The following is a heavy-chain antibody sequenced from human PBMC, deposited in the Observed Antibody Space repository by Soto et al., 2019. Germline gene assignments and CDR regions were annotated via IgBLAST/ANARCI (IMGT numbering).Heavy chain of an antibody. Sequence: EVQLVESGGCLVQPGRSLRLSCAASGFTFDHYAMHWVRQAPGKGLEWVSGISWNSGSIGYADYVKGRFTISRDNAKNSMYLQMNSMRAEDTALYYCAKDPRMGIGSAFDIWGQGTMVTVSS. D-gene: IGHD7-27*01. J-gene: IGHJ3*02. CDR2: ISWNSGSI. CDR1: GFTFDHYA. V-gene: IGHV3-9*01. CDR3: AKDPRMGIGSAFDI.